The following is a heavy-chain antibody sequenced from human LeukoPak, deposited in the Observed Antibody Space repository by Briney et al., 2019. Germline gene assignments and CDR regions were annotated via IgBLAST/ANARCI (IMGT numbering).Heavy chain of an antibody. V-gene: IGHV3-23*01. D-gene: IGHD5-18*01. Sequence: GGSLRLSCAASGFTFSSYAMSWVRQAPGKGLEWVSAISGSGGSAYYADSVKGRFTISRDNSKNTLYLQMNSLRAEDTAVYYCAETLGYSYGNYFDYWGQGTLVTVSS. J-gene: IGHJ4*02. CDR2: ISGSGGSA. CDR1: GFTFSSYA. CDR3: AETLGYSYGNYFDY.